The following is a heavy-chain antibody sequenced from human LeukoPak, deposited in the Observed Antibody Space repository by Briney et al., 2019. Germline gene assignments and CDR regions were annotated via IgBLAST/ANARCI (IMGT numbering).Heavy chain of an antibody. J-gene: IGHJ3*01. D-gene: IGHD1-26*01. CDR3: ARPSGGSLRDAFDV. V-gene: IGHV1-2*02. Sequence: ASVKVSCKASGYTFSSYGISWLRQAPGQGLEWMGWIKPNSGGTNYAQKFQGRVTMTRDTSISTAYMELSRLRSDDTAVYYCARPSGGSLRDAFDVWGQGTMVTVSS. CDR1: GYTFSSYG. CDR2: IKPNSGGT.